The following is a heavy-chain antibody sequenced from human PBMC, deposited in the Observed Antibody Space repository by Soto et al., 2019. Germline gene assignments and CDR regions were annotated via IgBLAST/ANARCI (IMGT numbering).Heavy chain of an antibody. CDR1: GASINSYF. V-gene: IGHV4-59*01. CDR3: ARVGGGAARTFDY. D-gene: IGHD3-16*01. Sequence: SETLSLTCSVSGASINSYFWTWIRQPPGKGLEWIGYIFYSGSTNYNPSLKSRVTMSIDASKNQVSLRLTSVTAADTAVYYCARVGGGAARTFDYWGQGPVVTVFS. CDR2: IFYSGST. J-gene: IGHJ4*02.